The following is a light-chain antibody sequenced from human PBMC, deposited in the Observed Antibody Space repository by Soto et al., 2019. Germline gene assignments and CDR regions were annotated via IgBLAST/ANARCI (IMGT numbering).Light chain of an antibody. V-gene: IGKV1-5*01. CDR3: QQYNSYWT. CDR2: DAS. CDR1: QSISSW. J-gene: IGKJ1*01. Sequence: DIPMTQSPSTLSASVGDRVTITCRASQSISSWLAWYQQKPGKAPKLLIYDASSLESGVPSRFSGSGSGTEFTLTISSLQPDDFATYYCQQYNSYWTFGQGTKVE.